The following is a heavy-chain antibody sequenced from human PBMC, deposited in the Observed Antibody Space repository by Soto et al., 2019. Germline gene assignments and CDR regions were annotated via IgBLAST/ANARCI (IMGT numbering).Heavy chain of an antibody. CDR2: ISYDGTNK. Sequence: GGSLRLSCAASGFTFSNYVMHWVRQAPGKGLEWVAVISYDGTNKYYADSVRGRFAISRDNSKNTLYLQMNSLRAEDTAVYYCARGDTTMITDYYAMAVWGQGTTVTVSS. CDR1: GFTFSNYV. D-gene: IGHD5-18*01. CDR3: ARGDTTMITDYYAMAV. V-gene: IGHV3-30*03. J-gene: IGHJ6*02.